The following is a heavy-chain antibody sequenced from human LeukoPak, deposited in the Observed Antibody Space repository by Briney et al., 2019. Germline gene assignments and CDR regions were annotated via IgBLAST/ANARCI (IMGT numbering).Heavy chain of an antibody. Sequence: GFALRLSCSASGFTFSTFLLHWVRQAPGKGLEYFSAISRNGDTTYYADSVKGRFTISRDNSKNTLYLQMSSLRVEDTAVYYCARSVGHFDSWGQGALVTVSS. D-gene: IGHD2-15*01. J-gene: IGHJ4*02. CDR3: ARSVGHFDS. CDR2: ISRNGDTT. V-gene: IGHV3-64D*06. CDR1: GFTFSTFL.